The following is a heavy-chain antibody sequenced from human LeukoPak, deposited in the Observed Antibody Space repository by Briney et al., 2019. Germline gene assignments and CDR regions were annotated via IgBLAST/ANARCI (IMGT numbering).Heavy chain of an antibody. J-gene: IGHJ4*02. V-gene: IGHV3-21*01. Sequence: GGSLRLSCGASGFTFSSYSMKWVRQAPGKGLEWVSSISSSSSYIYYADSVKGRFTISRDNAKSPLYLQMNSLRAEDTAVYYCARVVWDSSGYYIDFWGQGTLVTVSS. D-gene: IGHD3-22*01. CDR2: ISSSSSYI. CDR1: GFTFSSYS. CDR3: ARVVWDSSGYYIDF.